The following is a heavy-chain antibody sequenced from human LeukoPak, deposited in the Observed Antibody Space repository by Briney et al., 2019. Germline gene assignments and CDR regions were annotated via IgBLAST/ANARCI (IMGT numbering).Heavy chain of an antibody. CDR3: ARQAQDGTDNYFDP. Sequence: SETLSLTRTVSSGSISGHYWSWIRQSPGRGLEWIGNIYTSGITKYNPSLNSRVTISIDTSKNRFSLKVTSMTAADTAIYYCARQAQDGTDNYFDPWGRGILVTVSS. D-gene: IGHD1-14*01. J-gene: IGHJ5*02. CDR2: IYTSGIT. CDR1: SGSISGHY. V-gene: IGHV4-4*09.